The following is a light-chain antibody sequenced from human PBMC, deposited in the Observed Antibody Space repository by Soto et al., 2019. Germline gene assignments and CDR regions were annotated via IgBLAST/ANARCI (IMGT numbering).Light chain of an antibody. CDR1: QSVSSY. CDR3: QQRSNWT. J-gene: IGKJ1*01. V-gene: IGKV3-11*01. Sequence: EIVLTQSPATLALSPGERATLSCRASQSVSSYLAWYQQKPGQAPRLLIYDASNRATGIPARFSGRGSGTDFTLTISSLEPEDFAVYYCQQRSNWTFGQGTKGEI. CDR2: DAS.